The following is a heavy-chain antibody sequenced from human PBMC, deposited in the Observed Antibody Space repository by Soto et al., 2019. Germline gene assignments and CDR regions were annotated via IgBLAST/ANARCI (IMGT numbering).Heavy chain of an antibody. CDR2: IYYSGST. D-gene: IGHD3-9*01. V-gene: IGHV4-59*01. CDR3: ARDKYYDILTGPSHKDV. CDR1: GGSISSYY. Sequence: SETLSLTCTVSGGSISSYYWSWIRQPPGKGLEWIGYIYYSGSTNYNPSLKSRVTISVDTSKNQFSLKLSSVTAADTAVYYCARDKYYDILTGPSHKDVWGKGTTVTVSS. J-gene: IGHJ6*03.